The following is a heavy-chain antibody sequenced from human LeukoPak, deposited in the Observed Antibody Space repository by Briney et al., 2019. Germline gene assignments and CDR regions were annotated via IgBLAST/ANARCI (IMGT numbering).Heavy chain of an antibody. D-gene: IGHD1-26*01. CDR2: INPNSGGT. J-gene: IGHJ5*02. CDR1: GYTFTGYY. CDR3: ARAGATLRDSWFDP. V-gene: IGHV1-2*02. Sequence: ASVKVSCKASGYTFTGYYMHWVRRAPGQGLEWMGWINPNSGGTNYAQKFQGRVTMTRDTSISTAYMELSRLRSDDTAVYYCARAGATLRDSWFDPWGQGTLVTVSS.